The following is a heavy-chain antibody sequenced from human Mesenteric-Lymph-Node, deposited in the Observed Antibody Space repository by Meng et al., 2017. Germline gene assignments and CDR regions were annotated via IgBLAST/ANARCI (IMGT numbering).Heavy chain of an antibody. J-gene: IGHJ6*02. V-gene: IGHV3-48*03. Sequence: GGSLRLSCAASGFTFSSYEMNWVRQAPGKGLEWVSYISSSGSTIYYADSVKGRFTISRDNAKNSLHLQMNSLRAEDTAVYYCARDLLGVFMVRGTIAYQYYGMDVWGQGTTVTVSS. CDR3: ARDLLGVFMVRGTIAYQYYGMDV. CDR2: ISSSGSTI. CDR1: GFTFSSYE. D-gene: IGHD3-10*01.